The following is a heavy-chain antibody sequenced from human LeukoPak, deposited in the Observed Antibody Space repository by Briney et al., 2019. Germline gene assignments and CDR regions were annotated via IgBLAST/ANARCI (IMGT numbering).Heavy chain of an antibody. CDR3: ARDGAYSTIFY. V-gene: IGHV3-74*01. CDR2: INSDESST. Sequence: GGSLRLSCAASGFTFSSYWMYWVRQAPGKGLVWVSRINSDESSTSYADSVKGRFTISRDNAKNTLYLQMNSLRAEDTAVYYCARDGAYSTIFYWGQGTLVTVSS. D-gene: IGHD3-3*01. CDR1: GFTFSSYW. J-gene: IGHJ4*01.